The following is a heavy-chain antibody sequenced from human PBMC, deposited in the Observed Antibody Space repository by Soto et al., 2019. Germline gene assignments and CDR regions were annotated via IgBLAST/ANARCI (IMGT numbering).Heavy chain of an antibody. CDR1: GFTFSSYG. CDR3: ARTYYYDSSGYSPLDDYYYYYGMDV. Sequence: GGSLRLSCAASGFTFSSYGMHWVRQAPGKGLEWVAVIWYDGSNKYYADSVKGRFTISRDNSKNTLYLQMNSLRAEDKAVYYCARTYYYDSSGYSPLDDYYYYYGMDVWGQGTTVTVSS. D-gene: IGHD3-22*01. CDR2: IWYDGSNK. J-gene: IGHJ6*02. V-gene: IGHV3-33*01.